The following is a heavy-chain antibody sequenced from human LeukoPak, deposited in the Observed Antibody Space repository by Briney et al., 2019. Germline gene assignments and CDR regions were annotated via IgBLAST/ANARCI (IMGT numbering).Heavy chain of an antibody. CDR1: GYSFTSYW. CDR3: ARHRLQGRITMVRDEATDAFDI. V-gene: IGHV5-51*01. Sequence: PGESLKISCKGSGYSFTSYWIGWVRQMPGKGLEWMGIIYPGDSDTRYSPSFQGQVTISADKSISTAYLQWSSLKASDTAMYYCARHRLQGRITMVRDEATDAFDIWGQGTMVTVSS. D-gene: IGHD3-10*01. CDR2: IYPGDSDT. J-gene: IGHJ3*02.